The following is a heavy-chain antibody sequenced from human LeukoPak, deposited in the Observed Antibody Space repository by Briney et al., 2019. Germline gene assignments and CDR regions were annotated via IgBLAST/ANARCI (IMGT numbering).Heavy chain of an antibody. D-gene: IGHD4-17*01. CDR1: GFTFSSYG. V-gene: IGHV3-30*03. J-gene: IGHJ4*02. Sequence: PGRSLRLSCAASGFTFSSYGMHWVRQAPGKGLEWVAVISYDGGNKYYADSVKGRFTIFRDNSKNTLYLQMNSLRAEVTAVYYCARTTYGDYGPSDYWGQGTLVTVSS. CDR2: ISYDGGNK. CDR3: ARTTYGDYGPSDY.